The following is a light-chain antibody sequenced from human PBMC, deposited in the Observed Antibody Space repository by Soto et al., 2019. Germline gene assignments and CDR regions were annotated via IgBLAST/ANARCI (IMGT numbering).Light chain of an antibody. J-gene: IGKJ1*01. CDR3: MQALQTPWT. Sequence: DIVMTQSPLSLPVTPGEPASISCRSSQSLLHSNGYNYLDWYLQKPGQSPRLLIYWGSNRASGVPDRFSGSGSGTDFTLKISRVEAEDVGVYYCMQALQTPWTFGQGTKVEIK. CDR1: QSLLHSNGYNY. V-gene: IGKV2-28*01. CDR2: WGS.